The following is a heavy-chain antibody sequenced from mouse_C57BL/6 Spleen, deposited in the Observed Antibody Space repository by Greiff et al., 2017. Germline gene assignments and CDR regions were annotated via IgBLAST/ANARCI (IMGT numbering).Heavy chain of an antibody. V-gene: IGHV3-1*01. D-gene: IGHD2-4*01. CDR3: ARGGGYDYVFAY. CDR2: ISYSGST. J-gene: IGHJ3*01. Sequence: VQLQQSGPGMVKPSQSLSLTCTVTGYSITSGYDWHWIRHFPGNKLEWMGYISYSGSTNYNPSLKSRISITHDTSKNHFFLKLNSVTTEDTATYYCARGGGYDYVFAYWGQGTLVTVSA. CDR1: GYSITSGYD.